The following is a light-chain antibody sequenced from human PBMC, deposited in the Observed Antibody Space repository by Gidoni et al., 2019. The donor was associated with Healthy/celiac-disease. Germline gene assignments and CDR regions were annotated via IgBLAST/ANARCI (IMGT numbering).Light chain of an antibody. Sequence: EIVLTQSPATLSLSPGERATLSCRASQSVSSYLAWDQQKPGQAPRFLIYDASNRATGIPARFSGSGSGTDFTLTISSLEPEDFAVYYCQQRSNWPLTFGGGTKVEIK. V-gene: IGKV3-11*01. CDR2: DAS. CDR1: QSVSSY. J-gene: IGKJ4*01. CDR3: QQRSNWPLT.